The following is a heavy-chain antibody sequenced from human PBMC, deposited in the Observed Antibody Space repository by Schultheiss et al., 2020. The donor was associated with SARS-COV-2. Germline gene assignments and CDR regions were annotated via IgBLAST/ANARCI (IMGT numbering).Heavy chain of an antibody. V-gene: IGHV4-38-2*01. CDR2: INHSGST. D-gene: IGHD3-3*01. Sequence: SETLSLTCAVSGYSISSGYYWGWIRQPPGKGLEWIGEINHSGSTNYNPSLKSRVTISVDTSKNQFSLKLSSVTAADTAVYYCARGGTISGVVITQMGAFDYWGQGTLVTVSS. CDR1: GYSISSGYY. J-gene: IGHJ4*02. CDR3: ARGGTISGVVITQMGAFDY.